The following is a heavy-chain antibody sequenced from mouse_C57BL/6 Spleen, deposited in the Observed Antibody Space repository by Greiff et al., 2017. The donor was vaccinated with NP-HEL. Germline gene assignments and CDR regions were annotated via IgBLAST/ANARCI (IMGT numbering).Heavy chain of an antibody. D-gene: IGHD1-1*01. CDR3: ARPVVGYFDV. Sequence: VKLVESGAELVKPGASVKMSCKASGYTFTSYWITWVKQRPGQGLEWIGDIYPGSGSTNYNEKFKSKATLTVDTSSSTAYMQLSSLTSEDSAVYYCARPVVGYFDVWGTGTTVTVSS. V-gene: IGHV1-55*01. CDR2: IYPGSGST. J-gene: IGHJ1*03. CDR1: GYTFTSYW.